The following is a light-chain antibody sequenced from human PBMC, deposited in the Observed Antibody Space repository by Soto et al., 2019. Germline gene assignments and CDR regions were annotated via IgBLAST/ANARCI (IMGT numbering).Light chain of an antibody. CDR1: QSVSSN. V-gene: IGKV3-15*01. J-gene: IGKJ4*01. Sequence: EIVMTQSPATLSVSPGERATLSCRASQSVSSNLAWYQQRPGQAPRLLIYRASIRATGIPARFSGSGSGTEFTLTISSLQSEDFATYYCQQYNNFPPTFGGGTKVEIK. CDR2: RAS. CDR3: QQYNNFPPT.